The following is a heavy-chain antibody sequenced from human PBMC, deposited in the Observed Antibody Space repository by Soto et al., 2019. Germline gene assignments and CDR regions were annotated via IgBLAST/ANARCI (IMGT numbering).Heavy chain of an antibody. D-gene: IGHD3-22*01. Sequence: GGSLRLSCAASGFTFSSYWMHWVRQAPGKGLVWVSRINSDGSRTTYADSVKGRFTISRDNAKNMLHLQMNSLRAEDTAVYYCARALTYYYDSSGYGFFDYWGQGTLVTVSS. CDR3: ARALTYYYDSSGYGFFDY. CDR2: INSDGSRT. CDR1: GFTFSSYW. J-gene: IGHJ4*02. V-gene: IGHV3-74*01.